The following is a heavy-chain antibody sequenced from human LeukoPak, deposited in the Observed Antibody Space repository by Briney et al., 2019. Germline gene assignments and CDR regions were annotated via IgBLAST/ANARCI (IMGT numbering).Heavy chain of an antibody. V-gene: IGHV3-30*04. CDR1: GFSFSSYA. J-gene: IGHJ4*02. Sequence: GGSLRLSCAASGFSFSSYAIHWVRQAPGKGLEWVAVISYDGSNKYYTDSVKGRITISRDNSKNTLYLQMNSLRAEDTAVYYCAKDSQEMATTASFDYWGQGTLVTVSS. D-gene: IGHD5-24*01. CDR3: AKDSQEMATTASFDY. CDR2: ISYDGSNK.